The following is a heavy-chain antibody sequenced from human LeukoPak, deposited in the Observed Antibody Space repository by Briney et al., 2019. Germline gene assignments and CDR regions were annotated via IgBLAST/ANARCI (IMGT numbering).Heavy chain of an antibody. CDR2: MNPNSGNT. CDR1: GYTFTSYD. D-gene: IGHD3-22*01. Sequence: ASVKVSCKASGYTFTSYDINWVRQATGQGLEWMGWMNPNSGNTGYAQKFQGRVTMTRNTSISTSYMELSSLRPEDTAVYYCARPQVYDSSGYYYGYWGQGTLVTVSS. V-gene: IGHV1-8*01. J-gene: IGHJ4*02. CDR3: ARPQVYDSSGYYYGY.